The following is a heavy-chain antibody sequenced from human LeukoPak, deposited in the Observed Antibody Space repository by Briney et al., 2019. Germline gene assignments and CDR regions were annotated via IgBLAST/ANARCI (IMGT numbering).Heavy chain of an antibody. Sequence: ASVKVSCKASGGTFSSYAISWLRQAPGQGLDWMGGIIPIFGTANYAQKFQGRVTITTGESTSTAYMELSSLRSEDTAVYYCARWSYCSGGSCYRQRGSAFDIWGQGTMVTVSS. CDR2: IIPIFGTA. CDR1: GGTFSSYA. V-gene: IGHV1-69*05. D-gene: IGHD2-15*01. J-gene: IGHJ3*02. CDR3: ARWSYCSGGSCYRQRGSAFDI.